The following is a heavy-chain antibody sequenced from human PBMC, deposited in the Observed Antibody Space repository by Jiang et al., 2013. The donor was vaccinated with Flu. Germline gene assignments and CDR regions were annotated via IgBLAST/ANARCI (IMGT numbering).Heavy chain of an antibody. Sequence: QLLESGGGLIQPGGSLRLSCAASGFIFSSFGMHWVRHPPGKGMEWVGFIHYDTSIRYYADSVKGRFTISRDNSKNMLYLQMNSLRAEDTAVYHCANDGGEIPRPFDYWGLGTLVTVSS. CDR3: ANDGGEIPRPFDY. CDR2: IHYDTSIR. J-gene: IGHJ4*02. V-gene: IGHV3-30*02. CDR1: GFIFSSFG. D-gene: IGHD3-10*01.